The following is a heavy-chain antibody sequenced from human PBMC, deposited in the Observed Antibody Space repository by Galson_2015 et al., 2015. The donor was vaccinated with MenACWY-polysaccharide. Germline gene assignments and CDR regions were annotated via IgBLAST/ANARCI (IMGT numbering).Heavy chain of an antibody. CDR3: ARERWVRGVFFDQ. V-gene: IGHV3-7*01. CDR2: IKQDGSEK. Sequence: SLRLSCAASGFTFTNFWMSWVRQAPGKELEWVASIKQDGSEKYLVDSVKGRFTICRDNAENSLFLQMNSLRAEDTAVYYCARERWVRGVFFDQWGQGTLVTVSS. CDR1: GFTFTNFW. D-gene: IGHD3-10*01. J-gene: IGHJ4*02.